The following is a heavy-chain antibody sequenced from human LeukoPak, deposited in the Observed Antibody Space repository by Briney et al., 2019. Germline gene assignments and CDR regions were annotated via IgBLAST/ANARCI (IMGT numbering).Heavy chain of an antibody. V-gene: IGHV3-30*18. J-gene: IGHJ3*02. Sequence: PGRSLRLSCAASGFTFSSYGMHWVRQTPGKGLEWVAVITYDGSNKYYADSVKGRFTISRDNSKNTLYLQMNSLRTEDTAVYYCAKWGGDIRGQGTMVTVPS. CDR1: GFTFSSYG. D-gene: IGHD3-16*01. CDR2: ITYDGSNK. CDR3: AKWGGDI.